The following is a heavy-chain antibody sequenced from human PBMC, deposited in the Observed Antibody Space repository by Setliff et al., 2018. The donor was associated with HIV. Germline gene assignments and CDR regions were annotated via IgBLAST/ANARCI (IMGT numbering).Heavy chain of an antibody. J-gene: IGHJ4*02. V-gene: IGHV3-23*01. D-gene: IGHD2-2*01. CDR1: GFIVTDNW. Sequence: PGGSLRLSCAASGFIVTDNWMAWARQAPGKGLEWVSVITPSSTETYYADSVKGRFTISRDDSKNTLSLQMSSLRAEDTALYYCARQPLHCSSINCYGAVYDNWGQGTLVTVSS. CDR2: ITPSSTET. CDR3: ARQPLHCSSINCYGAVYDN.